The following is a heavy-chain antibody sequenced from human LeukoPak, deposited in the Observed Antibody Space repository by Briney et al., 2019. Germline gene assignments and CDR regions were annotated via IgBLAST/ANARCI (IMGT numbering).Heavy chain of an antibody. J-gene: IGHJ4*02. V-gene: IGHV3-21*01. CDR2: ISSSSSYI. CDR3: ARGAAGSYSGIDY. D-gene: IGHD6-13*01. CDR1: GVTLSSYN. Sequence: GGPLRLSCAASGVTLSSYNMNWVRHAPGEGVGWGSSISSSSSYIYYADSVKGRFTISRDNAKNSLCLQMNSLRAEDTAVYYCARGAAGSYSGIDYWGQGTLVTVSS.